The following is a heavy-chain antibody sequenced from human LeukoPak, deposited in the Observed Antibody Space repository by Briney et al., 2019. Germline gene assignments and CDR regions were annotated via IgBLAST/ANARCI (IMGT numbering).Heavy chain of an antibody. Sequence: SETLSLTCTVSGGSISSYYWSWIRQPAGKGLEWIGRIYTSGSTNYNPSLKNRVTMSVDTSKNQFSLKLSSVTAADTAVYYCARGLAAGRAGDYYYYYGMDVWGQGTTVTVSS. D-gene: IGHD6-13*01. CDR2: IYTSGST. J-gene: IGHJ6*02. V-gene: IGHV4-4*07. CDR3: ARGLAAGRAGDYYYYYGMDV. CDR1: GGSISSYY.